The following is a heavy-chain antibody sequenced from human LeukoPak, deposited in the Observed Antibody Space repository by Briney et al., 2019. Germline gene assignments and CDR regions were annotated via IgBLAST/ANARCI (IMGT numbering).Heavy chain of an antibody. CDR1: GFTFSNAW. CDR3: TTFLWFGEYPGIDY. D-gene: IGHD3-10*01. V-gene: IGHV3-15*01. CDR2: IKSKTDGGTT. J-gene: IGHJ4*02. Sequence: GGSLRLSCAASGFTFSNAWMSWVRQAPGKGLEWVGRIKSKTDGGTTDYAAPVKGRFTISRDDSKNTLYLQMNSLKTEDTAVYYCTTFLWFGEYPGIDYWGQGTLVTVSS.